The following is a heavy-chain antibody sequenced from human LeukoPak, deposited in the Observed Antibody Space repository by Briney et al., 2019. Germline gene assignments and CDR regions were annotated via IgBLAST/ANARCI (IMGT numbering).Heavy chain of an antibody. V-gene: IGHV3-15*01. J-gene: IGHJ4*02. Sequence: GGSLRLSCAASGFSSSNAWMTWVRQAPGKGPEWVGHIRIKTDGGTTDYAAPVKGRFTISRDDSKNTLYLQMNSLNIEDTAVYYCTTKDGYRVPTEYWGQGTLVTVSS. CDR3: TTKDGYRVPTEY. CDR2: IRIKTDGGTT. CDR1: GFSSSNAW. D-gene: IGHD4/OR15-4a*01.